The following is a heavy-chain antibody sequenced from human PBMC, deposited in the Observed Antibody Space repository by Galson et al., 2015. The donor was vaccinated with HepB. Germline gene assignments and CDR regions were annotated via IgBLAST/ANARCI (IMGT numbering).Heavy chain of an antibody. CDR1: GFSLSTSGMR. D-gene: IGHD3-10*01. V-gene: IGHV2-70*04. CDR2: IDWDDDK. Sequence: PALVKPTQTLTLTCTFSGFSLSTSGMRVSWIRQPPGKALEWLARIDWDDDKFYSTSLKTRLTISKDTSKNQVVLTMTNMDPVDTATYYCAHRRSAMVRGADVAWFDPWGQGTLVTVSS. J-gene: IGHJ5*02. CDR3: AHRRSAMVRGADVAWFDP.